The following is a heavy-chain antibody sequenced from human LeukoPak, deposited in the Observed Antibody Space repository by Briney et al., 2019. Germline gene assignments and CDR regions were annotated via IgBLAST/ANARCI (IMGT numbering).Heavy chain of an antibody. CDR1: GGSFSGYY. CDR3: AKDTYYYDSSGSRWFGP. D-gene: IGHD3-22*01. J-gene: IGHJ5*02. V-gene: IGHV4-34*01. CDR2: INHSGST. Sequence: SETLSLTGAVYGGSFSGYYWSWIRQPPGKGLEWIGEINHSGSTNYNPSLKSRVTISVDTSKNQFSLKLSSVTAADTAVYYCAKDTYYYDSSGSRWFGPWGQGTLVTVSS.